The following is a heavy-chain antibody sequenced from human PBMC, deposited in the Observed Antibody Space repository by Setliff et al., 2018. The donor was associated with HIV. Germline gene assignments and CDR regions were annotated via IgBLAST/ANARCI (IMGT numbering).Heavy chain of an antibody. CDR3: TTDPLQGVVVVAATLGWFDP. CDR2: IHADGSST. CDR1: GFTFSTYW. V-gene: IGHV3-74*01. Sequence: GGSLRLSCAASGFTFSTYWMHWVRQAPGKGLVWVSRIHADGSSTHYADSVRGRFTISRDNRKNTLYLQMNSLRAEDTATYYCTTDPLQGVVVVAATLGWFDPWGQGTLVTVSS. D-gene: IGHD2-15*01. J-gene: IGHJ5*02.